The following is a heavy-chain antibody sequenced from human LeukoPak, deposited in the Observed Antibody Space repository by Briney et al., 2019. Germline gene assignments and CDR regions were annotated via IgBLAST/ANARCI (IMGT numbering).Heavy chain of an antibody. D-gene: IGHD7-27*01. V-gene: IGHV3-7*01. J-gene: IGHJ4*02. CDR3: VRESFSRGDFN. CDR1: GFIFSTYW. Sequence: GGSLRLSCAASGFIFSTYWMTWVRQAPGKGLQWVATIKYDGNEIFYVDSVRGRFTVSRDNAMNSLYLQMNGLTAEHTAVYYCVRESFSRGDFNWGQGTLVSVSS. CDR2: IKYDGNEI.